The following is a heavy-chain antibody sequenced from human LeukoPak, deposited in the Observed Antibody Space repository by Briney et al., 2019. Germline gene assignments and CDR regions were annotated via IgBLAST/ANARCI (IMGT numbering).Heavy chain of an antibody. CDR3: AKLPSSGWLDY. V-gene: IGHV3-53*01. D-gene: IGHD6-19*01. CDR1: GFTVSDNY. J-gene: IGHJ4*02. Sequence: PGGSLRLSCAASGFTVSDNYMSWVRQAPGKGLEWVSAFYSGGNTYYTGSVKGRFIISRDSSKNTLYLQMNNLRPEDTAMYYCAKLPSSGWLDYWGQGTLVTVSS. CDR2: FYSGGNT.